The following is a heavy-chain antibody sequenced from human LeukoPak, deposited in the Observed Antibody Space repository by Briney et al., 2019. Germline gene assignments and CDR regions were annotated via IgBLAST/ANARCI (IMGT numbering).Heavy chain of an antibody. V-gene: IGHV3-33*01. CDR3: ARGTGPSIVVARGAFDY. Sequence: GGSLRLSCAASGFTFSSYGIHWVRQAPGKGLEWVAVIWYDGSNKYYADSVKGRFTISRDNSKNTLYLQMNSLRDEDTAVYYCARGTGPSIVVARGAFDYWGQGTLVTVSS. D-gene: IGHD2-2*01. CDR1: GFTFSSYG. J-gene: IGHJ4*02. CDR2: IWYDGSNK.